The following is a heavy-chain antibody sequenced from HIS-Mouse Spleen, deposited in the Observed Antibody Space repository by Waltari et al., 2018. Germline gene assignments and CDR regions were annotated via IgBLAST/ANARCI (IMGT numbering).Heavy chain of an antibody. Sequence: QLQLQESGPGLVKPSETLSLTCTVSGGSISSSSYYWGWIRPPPGKGLEWIGSIYYSGSTYSNPSLKSRVTISVDTSKSQFSLKLSSVTAADTAVYYCARKRTASGWFDPWGQGTLVTVSS. CDR2: IYYSGST. CDR1: GGSISSSSYY. J-gene: IGHJ5*02. CDR3: ARKRTASGWFDP. V-gene: IGHV4-39*01. D-gene: IGHD2-21*02.